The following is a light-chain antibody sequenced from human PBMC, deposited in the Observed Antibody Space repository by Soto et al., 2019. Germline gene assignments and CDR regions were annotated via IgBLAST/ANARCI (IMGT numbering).Light chain of an antibody. Sequence: IKMTQSQSAVSAYMRDRATSTCRASQSISTSLNWYQQKPGKAPKLLIYAASSLQSGVPSTFSGSGSGTEFTLTISNLQPDDFATYYCQQYDNYPLTFGGGTRLE. CDR2: AAS. CDR1: QSISTS. J-gene: IGKJ5*01. V-gene: IGKV1-39*01. CDR3: QQYDNYPLT.